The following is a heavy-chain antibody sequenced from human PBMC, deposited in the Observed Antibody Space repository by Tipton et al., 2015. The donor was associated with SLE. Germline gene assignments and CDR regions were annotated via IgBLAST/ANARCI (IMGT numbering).Heavy chain of an antibody. Sequence: SLRLSCAASGFTFDDFAMHWVRQAPGKGLEWVSGIDGNSGGIGYAASVEGRFTISRDNGKNSLYLVMNSLRNEDTALYYCAESSGGGTAAPGFDYWGQGIQVTVSS. J-gene: IGHJ4*02. CDR3: AESSGGGTAAPGFDY. CDR1: GFTFDDFA. CDR2: IDGNSGGI. V-gene: IGHV3-9*01. D-gene: IGHD6-13*01.